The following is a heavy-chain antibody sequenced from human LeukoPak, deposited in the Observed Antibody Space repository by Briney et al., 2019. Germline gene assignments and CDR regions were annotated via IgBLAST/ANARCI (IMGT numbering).Heavy chain of an antibody. D-gene: IGHD3-10*01. CDR3: AKDGVLLWFGETYYFDY. CDR2: IRYDGSNK. CDR1: GFTFSSYG. V-gene: IGHV3-30*02. J-gene: IGHJ4*02. Sequence: PGGSLRLSCAASGFTFSSYGMHWVRQAPGKGLEWVAFIRYDGSNKYYADSVKGRFTISRDNSKNTLYLQMNSLRAEDTAVYYCAKDGVLLWFGETYYFDYWGQGTLVTVSS.